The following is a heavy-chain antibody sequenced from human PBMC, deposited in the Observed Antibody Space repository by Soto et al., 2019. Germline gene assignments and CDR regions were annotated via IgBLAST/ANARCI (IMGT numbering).Heavy chain of an antibody. CDR2: VHISGHS. CDR1: GGSVRAPDW. Sequence: PSETQSLTCTLSGGSVRAPDWWNWVRQSPDKGLEWIAEVHISGHSNYNPSLRSRVSVSIDSSKNQFYLNLNSVTAADTAIYYCARVRQGCSANNCYFDPWGQGTQVTVS. D-gene: IGHD1-1*01. V-gene: IGHV4-4*02. J-gene: IGHJ5*01. CDR3: ARVRQGCSANNCYFDP.